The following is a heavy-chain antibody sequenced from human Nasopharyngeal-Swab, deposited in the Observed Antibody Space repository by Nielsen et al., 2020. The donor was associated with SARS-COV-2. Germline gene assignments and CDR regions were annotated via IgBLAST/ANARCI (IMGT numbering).Heavy chain of an antibody. CDR1: GFSFRTYW. CDR2: IDTDGAIT. CDR3: ASVVAATVAFDI. J-gene: IGHJ3*02. Sequence: GESLKISCAASGFSFRTYWMHWVRQSPGKGLLWVSRIDTDGAITNYADSVKGRFTISRDNSKNTLYLQMNSLRAEDTAVYYCASVVAATVAFDIWGQGTMVTVSS. V-gene: IGHV3-74*01. D-gene: IGHD2-15*01.